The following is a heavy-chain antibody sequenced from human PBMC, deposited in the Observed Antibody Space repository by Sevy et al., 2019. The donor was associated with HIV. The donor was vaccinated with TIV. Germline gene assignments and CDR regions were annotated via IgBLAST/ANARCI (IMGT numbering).Heavy chain of an antibody. CDR1: GFIFSTYG. D-gene: IGHD2-8*01. CDR2: IWYDGINK. V-gene: IGHV3-33*01. Sequence: GGSLRLSCVASGFIFSTYGMHWVRQAPGKGLEWVAVIWYDGINKDYEDSVKGRFIISRDNSKNSMYLEMDSLGAEDTAVYYCARDSRNGLDPWGQGALVTVSS. CDR3: ARDSRNGLDP. J-gene: IGHJ5*02.